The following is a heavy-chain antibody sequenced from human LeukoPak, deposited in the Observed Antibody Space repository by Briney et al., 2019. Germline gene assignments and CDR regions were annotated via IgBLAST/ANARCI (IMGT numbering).Heavy chain of an antibody. V-gene: IGHV1-8*03. Sequence: ASVKISCKASGYTFTSYDISWVRQATGQGLEWMGWMNPNSGNTGYAQKFQGRVTITRNTSISTAYMELSSLRSEDTAVYYCARGTSSGYSQYYYYYMDVWGKGTTVTVSS. CDR1: GYTFTSYD. CDR2: MNPNSGNT. D-gene: IGHD3-22*01. J-gene: IGHJ6*03. CDR3: ARGTSSGYSQYYYYYMDV.